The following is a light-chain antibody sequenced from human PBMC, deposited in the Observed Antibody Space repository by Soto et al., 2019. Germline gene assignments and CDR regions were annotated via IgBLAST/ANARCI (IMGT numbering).Light chain of an antibody. CDR1: QSVRSY. V-gene: IGKV3-11*01. CDR2: DAS. J-gene: IGKJ5*01. Sequence: EIVLTQSPVTLSLSPGERATLSCRASQSVRSYLAWYQQKPGQAPRLLIYDASNRATGIPARFSGGGSGTDFTLTISSLEPEDFAVYYCQQRSNWPITFGQGTRLEIK. CDR3: QQRSNWPIT.